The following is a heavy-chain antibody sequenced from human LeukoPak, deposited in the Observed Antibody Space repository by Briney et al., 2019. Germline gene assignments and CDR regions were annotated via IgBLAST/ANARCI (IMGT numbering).Heavy chain of an antibody. V-gene: IGHV1-69*05. CDR1: GGTFNSYA. J-gene: IGHJ4*02. CDR2: IIPIFGTA. Sequence: ASVKVSCKASGGTFNSYAISWVRQAPGQGLEWMGRIIPIFGTANYAQKFQGRVTITTEESTSTAYMELSSLRSEDTAVYYCASTTYYYGSGSYRFDYWGQGTLVTVSS. D-gene: IGHD3-10*01. CDR3: ASTTYYYGSGSYRFDY.